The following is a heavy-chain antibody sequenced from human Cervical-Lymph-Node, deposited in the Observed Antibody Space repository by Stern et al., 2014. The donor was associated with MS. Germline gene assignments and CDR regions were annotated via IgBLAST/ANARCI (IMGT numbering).Heavy chain of an antibody. CDR1: GYTFTNYA. V-gene: IGHV1-3*01. D-gene: IGHD3-3*01. Sequence: QEQLVQSGAELRKPGTSVTVSCEASGYTFTNYAIHWVRQAPGHSLEWMGWIHAGKGNTKFSQNFQGRVTLSRDTSASIAYMELSSLTSEDTAVYYCVKGGTIFGDLDYWGQGTLVTVSS. CDR2: IHAGKGNT. J-gene: IGHJ4*02. CDR3: VKGGTIFGDLDY.